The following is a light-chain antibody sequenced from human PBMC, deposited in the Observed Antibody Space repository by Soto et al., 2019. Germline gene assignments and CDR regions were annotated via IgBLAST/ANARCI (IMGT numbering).Light chain of an antibody. CDR2: GAS. CDR1: QSLTSN. Sequence: EIVMTQSPATLSVSPGERATLSCRASQSLTSNLAWYQQKPGQPPRLLIYGASSRATGIPARFRGSGSGTEFTLTISSLQSEDFAVYYCQQYNNWPRTFGQGTKVEI. V-gene: IGKV3-15*01. J-gene: IGKJ1*01. CDR3: QQYNNWPRT.